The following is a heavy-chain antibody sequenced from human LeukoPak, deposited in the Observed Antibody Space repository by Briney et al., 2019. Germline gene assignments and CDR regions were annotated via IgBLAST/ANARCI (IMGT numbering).Heavy chain of an antibody. D-gene: IGHD5-18*01. CDR3: ARAFGYSYGSTYFDY. J-gene: IGHJ4*02. Sequence: GRSLRLSCAASGFTFSSYGMHWVRQAPGKGLEWVAVIWYDGGNKYYADSVKGRFTISRDNSKNTLYLQMNSLRAEDTAVYYCARAFGYSYGSTYFDYWGQGTLVTVSS. V-gene: IGHV3-33*01. CDR2: IWYDGGNK. CDR1: GFTFSSYG.